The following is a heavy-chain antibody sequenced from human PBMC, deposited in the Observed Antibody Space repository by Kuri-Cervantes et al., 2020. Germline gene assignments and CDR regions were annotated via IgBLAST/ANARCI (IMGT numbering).Heavy chain of an antibody. CDR2: MSYDGSNK. Sequence: GGSLRLSCAASGFTFSDYGLHWVRQAPGKGLQWVAVMSYDGSNKYYADSVKGRFSISRDNSKNTLYLQMNSLTAEDTAVYYCARDLSPRLEAAPRWPTYYYYYGMDVWGQGTTVTVSS. J-gene: IGHJ6*02. D-gene: IGHD2-15*01. CDR1: GFTFSDYG. V-gene: IGHV3-30-3*01. CDR3: ARDLSPRLEAAPRWPTYYYYYGMDV.